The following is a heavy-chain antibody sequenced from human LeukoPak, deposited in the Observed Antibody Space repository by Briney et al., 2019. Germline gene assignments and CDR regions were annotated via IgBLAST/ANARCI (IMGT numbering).Heavy chain of an antibody. Sequence: ASVKVSCRASGYTFTSYDVNWVRQATGQGLEWMGWMNPNSGNTGYAQKFQGRVTMTRNTSISTAYMELSSLRSEDTAVYYCARGTSSSWYTYNWFDPWGQGTLVTVSS. J-gene: IGHJ5*02. CDR3: ARGTSSSWYTYNWFDP. V-gene: IGHV1-8*01. CDR2: MNPNSGNT. D-gene: IGHD6-13*01. CDR1: GYTFTSYD.